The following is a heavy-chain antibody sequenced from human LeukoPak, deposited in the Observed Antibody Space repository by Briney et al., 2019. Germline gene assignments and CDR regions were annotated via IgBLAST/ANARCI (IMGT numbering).Heavy chain of an antibody. CDR3: ARGVAGQYCAGGSCPALVY. J-gene: IGHJ4*02. CDR1: GFTFSNYG. V-gene: IGHV3-30*03. CDR2: ISHDGRTK. Sequence: GGSLRLSCAASGFTFSNYGMHWVRQAPGKGLEWVAVISHDGRTKYYADSVKGRFTISRDNSKNTVNLQINNLRDEDTARYYCARGVAGQYCAGGSCPALVYWGQGTLVTVSS. D-gene: IGHD2-15*01.